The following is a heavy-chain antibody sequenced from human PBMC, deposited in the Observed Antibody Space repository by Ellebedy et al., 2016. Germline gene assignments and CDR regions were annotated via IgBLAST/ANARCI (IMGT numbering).Heavy chain of an antibody. V-gene: IGHV4-59*01. CDR3: ARLGGVSFGESTIDY. Sequence: SETLSLTCIVSSGSISRYYWSWIRQPPGRGLEWIGNIYSTGTTNYNPTLQRRVTISLDTSKNQFSLRLTPVTAADTAVYYCARLGGVSFGESTIDYWGQGTLVTVSS. CDR2: IYSTGTT. CDR1: SGSISRYY. D-gene: IGHD3-10*01. J-gene: IGHJ4*02.